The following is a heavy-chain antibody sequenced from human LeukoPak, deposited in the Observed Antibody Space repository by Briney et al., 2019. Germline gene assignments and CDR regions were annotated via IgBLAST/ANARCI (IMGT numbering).Heavy chain of an antibody. CDR2: IYYSGST. CDR3: AGFVVVRGLISY. D-gene: IGHD3-10*01. J-gene: IGHJ4*02. CDR1: GGSIRSYY. Sequence: SETLSLTCTASGGSIRSYYWSWVRQPPGKGLEWIGYIYYSGSTNYNPSLKSRVTISVDTSKNQFSLRLSSVTAADTAVYYCAGFVVVRGLISYWGQGTLVTVSS. V-gene: IGHV4-59*01.